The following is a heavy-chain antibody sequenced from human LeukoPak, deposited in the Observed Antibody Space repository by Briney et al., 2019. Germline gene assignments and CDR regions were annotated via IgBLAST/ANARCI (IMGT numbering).Heavy chain of an antibody. CDR2: IKQDGNEK. V-gene: IGHV3-7*03. CDR3: GAYMIGFGGDF. Sequence: GGSLRLSCTASGFTFSNYWMTWVRQAPGKGLEWVASIKQDGNEKQYVGSVRGRFTISRDNAKNVLDLQMDSLTAEDTAVYYCGAYMIGFGGDFWGRGTPVTVSS. J-gene: IGHJ4*02. D-gene: IGHD3-16*01. CDR1: GFTFSNYW.